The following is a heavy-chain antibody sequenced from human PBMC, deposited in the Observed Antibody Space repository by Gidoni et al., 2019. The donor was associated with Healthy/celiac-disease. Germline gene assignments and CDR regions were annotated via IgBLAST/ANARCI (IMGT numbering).Heavy chain of an antibody. CDR1: GFTFSSYG. CDR2: ISYDGSNK. J-gene: IGHJ4*02. V-gene: IGHV3-30*18. D-gene: IGHD4-17*01. Sequence: QVQLVESGGGVVQPGRSLRLSCAASGFTFSSYGMHWVRQAPGKGLEWVAVISYDGSNKYYADSVKGRFTISRDNSKNTLYLQMNSLRAEDTAVYYCAKDRGVTTFFSDYDYWGQGTLVTVSS. CDR3: AKDRGVTTFFSDYDY.